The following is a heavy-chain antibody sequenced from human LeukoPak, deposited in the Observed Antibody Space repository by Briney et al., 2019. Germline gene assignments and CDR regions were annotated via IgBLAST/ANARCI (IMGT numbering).Heavy chain of an antibody. CDR2: ISRRSRHV. V-gene: IGHV3-21*01. CDR3: ARDKSVVN. J-gene: IGHJ4*02. Sequence: RGRSLRLSCAASGFTFSAYSMNWVRQARGQGLEGFSSISRRSRHVYYAGSVKGRFTIARDDARDSLYLQMNSLRAEDMAVYYCARDKSVVNWGQGTLVTVSS. CDR1: GFTFSAYS.